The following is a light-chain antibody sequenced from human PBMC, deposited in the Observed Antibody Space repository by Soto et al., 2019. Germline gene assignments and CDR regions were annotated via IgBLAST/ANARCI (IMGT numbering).Light chain of an antibody. V-gene: IGKV3-11*01. CDR1: QSVSSY. CDR3: QQRSNWHPT. CDR2: DAS. J-gene: IGKJ2*01. Sequence: EIVLTQSPATLSLSPGERATLSCRASQSVSSYLAWYQQKPGQAPRLLIYDASNRATGIPARFSGSGSGTDFTLTISSLAPEDFAVYYCQQRSNWHPTFGQGTKLEIK.